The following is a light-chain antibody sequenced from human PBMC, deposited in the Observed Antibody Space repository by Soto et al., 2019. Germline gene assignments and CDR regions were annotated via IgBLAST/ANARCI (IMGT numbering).Light chain of an antibody. Sequence: DIRLTKSPSSLSASVADSVTITCRASQWFXNHFDWYEKKPGKVPKVLXYDASTFQWGLPSRLSGSGSGTDFTPTISRLQHDDAANYYWQKYNIAPRTFGGGTKVDIK. CDR2: DAS. J-gene: IGKJ4*01. V-gene: IGKV1-27*01. CDR3: QKYNIAPRT. CDR1: QWFXNH.